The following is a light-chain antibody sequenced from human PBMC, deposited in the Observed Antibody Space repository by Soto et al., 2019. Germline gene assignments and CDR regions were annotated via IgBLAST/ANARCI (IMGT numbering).Light chain of an antibody. CDR1: QTISTH. Sequence: DIQMTQSPSSLSVSVGDRVTITCRASQTISTHLNWYQRKAGEAPTFLIYAASSLQSGVPSRFSGSGSGTDFTLTISSLHPEDIATYYCQQSYSIPYTFGQGTTLEIK. V-gene: IGKV1-39*01. CDR3: QQSYSIPYT. J-gene: IGKJ2*01. CDR2: AAS.